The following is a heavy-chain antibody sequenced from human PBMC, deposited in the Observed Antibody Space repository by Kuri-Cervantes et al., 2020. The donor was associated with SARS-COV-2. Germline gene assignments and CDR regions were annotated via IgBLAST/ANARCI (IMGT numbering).Heavy chain of an antibody. D-gene: IGHD3-22*01. CDR1: GYTLTELS. V-gene: IGHV1-24*01. CDR3: ARDFRGSNYYDSSGPHDAFDI. J-gene: IGHJ3*02. CDR2: FDPEDGET. Sequence: ASVKVSCKVSGYTLTELSMHWVRQAPGKGLEWMGGFDPEDGETIYAQKLQGRVTMTTDTSTSTAYMELRSLRSDDTAVYYCARDFRGSNYYDSSGPHDAFDIWGQGTMVTVSS.